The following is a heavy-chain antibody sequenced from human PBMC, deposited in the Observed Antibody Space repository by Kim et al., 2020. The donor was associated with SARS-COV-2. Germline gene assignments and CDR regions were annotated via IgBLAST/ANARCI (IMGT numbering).Heavy chain of an antibody. D-gene: IGHD3-3*01. CDR3: ARDRAPYYVYWSGSYNNDYYGMDV. CDR2: IYSSGTT. J-gene: IGHJ6*02. Sequence: SETLSLTCSVSGGSISSGNYYWSWMRQSPGKGLEWIGYIYSSGTTYYNPSLKSRATISIDTSRNQFSLDLTSVTAADTAVYYCARDRAPYYVYWSGSYNNDYYGMDVWGQGTTVNVSS. V-gene: IGHV4-30-4*01. CDR1: GGSISSGNYY.